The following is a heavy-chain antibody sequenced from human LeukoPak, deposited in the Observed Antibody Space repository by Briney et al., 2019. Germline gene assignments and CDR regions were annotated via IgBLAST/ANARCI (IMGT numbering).Heavy chain of an antibody. J-gene: IGHJ4*02. CDR3: AGPTIKDYFDY. CDR2: ISSSGSTI. V-gene: IGHV3-48*03. CDR1: GFTFSSYE. Sequence: PGGSLRLSCAASGFTFSSYEMNWVRQAPGKGLEWVSYISSSGSTIYSAASVKGRFTISRDNAKNSLYLQINSLKPEDTAVYYCAGPTIKDYFDYWGQGTLVTVSS. D-gene: IGHD5-24*01.